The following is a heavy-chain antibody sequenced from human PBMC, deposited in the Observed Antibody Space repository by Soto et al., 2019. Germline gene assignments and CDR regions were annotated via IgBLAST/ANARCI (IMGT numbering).Heavy chain of an antibody. Sequence: PSETLSLTCTVSGGFINSYYWSWIRQPAGKGLEWIGQIYTSGSHNYHPSLKSRVTMSVDTSKNQFSLNLSSVTAEDPAVYYCSNTGRLTTLPTWGQGTLVTVSS. CDR1: GGFINSYY. J-gene: IGHJ5*02. CDR2: IYTSGSH. CDR3: SNTGRLTTLPT. D-gene: IGHD4-17*01. V-gene: IGHV4-4*07.